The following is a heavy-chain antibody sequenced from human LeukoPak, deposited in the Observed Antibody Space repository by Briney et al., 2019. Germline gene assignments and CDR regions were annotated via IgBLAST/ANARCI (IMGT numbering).Heavy chain of an antibody. CDR2: IYTSGRT. V-gene: IGHV3-53*01. J-gene: IGHJ6*03. D-gene: IGHD3-10*01. CDR3: ARDRGNYMDV. Sequence: PGGSLRLSCAASVFSVRNNYMTWVRQAPGKGLEWVSFIYTSGRTYYADSVKGRFTISRDNAKNSLYLQMNSLRAEDTAVYYCARDRGNYMDVWGKGTTVTVSS. CDR1: VFSVRNNY.